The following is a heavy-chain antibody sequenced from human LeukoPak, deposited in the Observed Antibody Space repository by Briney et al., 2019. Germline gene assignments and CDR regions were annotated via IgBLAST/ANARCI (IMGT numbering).Heavy chain of an antibody. D-gene: IGHD3-3*01. Sequence: PSETLSLTCTVSGGSISSSSYYWGWIRQPPGKGLEWIGSIYYSGSTYYNPSLKSRVTISVDTSKNQFSLKLSSVTAADTAVYSCAREGNFWSGYYTKGNWFDPWGQGTLVTVSS. J-gene: IGHJ5*02. CDR1: GGSISSSSYY. V-gene: IGHV4-39*02. CDR2: IYYSGST. CDR3: AREGNFWSGYYTKGNWFDP.